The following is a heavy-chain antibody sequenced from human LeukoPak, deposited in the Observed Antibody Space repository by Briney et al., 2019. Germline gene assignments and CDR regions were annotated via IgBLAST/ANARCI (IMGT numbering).Heavy chain of an antibody. Sequence: SETLSLTCAVYGASFSGYYWSWIRQPPGKGLEWIGEINHSGSTNYNPSLKSRVTISVDTSKNQFSLKLSSVTAADTAVYYCARHRDPLAGYFDLWGRGTLVTVSS. CDR2: INHSGST. J-gene: IGHJ2*01. CDR3: ARHRDPLAGYFDL. D-gene: IGHD3-10*01. V-gene: IGHV4-34*01. CDR1: GASFSGYY.